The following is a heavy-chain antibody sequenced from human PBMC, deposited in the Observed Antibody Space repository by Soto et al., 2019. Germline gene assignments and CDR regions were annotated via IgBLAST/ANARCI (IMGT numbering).Heavy chain of an antibody. Sequence: ASVKVSCKASGGTLSSYGISWVRQAPGQGLEWMGGLIPISGTANYELKFQGRVTITADGSTSTAYIELRSLRSEDTAVYYCATYKYDTRGYYYWFDPWGQGTLVTVSS. CDR2: LIPISGTA. V-gene: IGHV1-69*13. J-gene: IGHJ5*02. D-gene: IGHD3-22*01. CDR1: GGTLSSYG. CDR3: ATYKYDTRGYYYWFDP.